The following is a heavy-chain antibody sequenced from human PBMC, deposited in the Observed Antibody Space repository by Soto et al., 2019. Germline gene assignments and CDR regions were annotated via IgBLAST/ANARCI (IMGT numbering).Heavy chain of an antibody. V-gene: IGHV3-23*01. D-gene: IGHD3-3*01. CDR1: GFTFSSYA. Sequence: VGSLRLSCAASGFTFSSYAMSWVRQAPGKGLEWVSAISGSGGSTYYADSVKGRFTISRDNSKNTLYLQMNSLRAEDTAVYYCAKGHRITIFGVVINNYFDYWGQGTLVTVSS. CDR3: AKGHRITIFGVVINNYFDY. J-gene: IGHJ4*02. CDR2: ISGSGGST.